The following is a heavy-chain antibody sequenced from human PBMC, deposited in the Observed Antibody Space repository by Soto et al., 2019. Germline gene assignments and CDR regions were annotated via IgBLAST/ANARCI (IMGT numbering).Heavy chain of an antibody. Sequence: SETLSLTCTVSGGSISSGGYYWSWIRQHPGKGLEWIGYIYYSGSTYYNPSLKSRVTISVDTSKNQFSLKLSSVTAADTAVYYCARYSGSYYLPNRYFDYWGQGTLVTVSS. CDR3: ARYSGSYYLPNRYFDY. CDR2: IYYSGST. D-gene: IGHD1-26*01. CDR1: GGSISSGGYY. J-gene: IGHJ4*02. V-gene: IGHV4-31*03.